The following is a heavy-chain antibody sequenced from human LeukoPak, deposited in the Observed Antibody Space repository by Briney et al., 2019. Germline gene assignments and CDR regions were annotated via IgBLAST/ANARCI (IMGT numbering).Heavy chain of an antibody. V-gene: IGHV3-21*04. CDR1: GFTFSSYS. CDR3: ARELGIHYYDSQWDY. CDR2: ISSSGSYI. Sequence: GGSLRLSCAASGFTFSSYSMNWVRQAPGKGLEWVSSISSSGSYIYYADSVKGRFTISRDNAKNSLYLQMNSLRAEDTAVYYCARELGIHYYDSQWDYWGQGTLVTVSS. J-gene: IGHJ4*02. D-gene: IGHD3-22*01.